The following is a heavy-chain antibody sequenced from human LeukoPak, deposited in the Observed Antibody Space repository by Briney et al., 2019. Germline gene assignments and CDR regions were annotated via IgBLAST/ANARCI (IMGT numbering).Heavy chain of an antibody. D-gene: IGHD2/OR15-2a*01. CDR2: INSDGRST. J-gene: IGHJ4*02. V-gene: IGHV3-74*01. Sequence: PGGSLRLSCAASGFTFSSYWMHWVRQVPGRGLVLVSRINSDGRSTRYADFVKGRFTISRDNAKNALYLQMNSLRAEDTAVYYCARDLWGPRDSYFDYWGQGTLVTVSS. CDR3: ARDLWGPRDSYFDY. CDR1: GFTFSSYW.